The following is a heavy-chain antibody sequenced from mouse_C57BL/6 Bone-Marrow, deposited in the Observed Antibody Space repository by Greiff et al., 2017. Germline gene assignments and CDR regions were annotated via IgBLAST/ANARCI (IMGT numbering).Heavy chain of an antibody. CDR3: AREGTAQATCGCAY. CDR2: IDPSDSYT. CDR1: GYTFTSYW. J-gene: IGHJ3*01. D-gene: IGHD3-2*02. Sequence: QVQLQQPGAELVMPGASVKLSCKASGYTFTSYWMHWVKQRPGQGLEWIGEIDPSDSYTNYNQKFKGKSTLTVDKSSSTAYMQLSSLTSEDSAVYYCAREGTAQATCGCAYWGQGTLVTVSA. V-gene: IGHV1-69*01.